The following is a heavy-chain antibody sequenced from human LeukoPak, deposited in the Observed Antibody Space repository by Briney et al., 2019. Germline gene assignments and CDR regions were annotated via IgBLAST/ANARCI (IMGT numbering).Heavy chain of an antibody. CDR2: ISGSGGST. J-gene: IGHJ4*02. CDR3: AKDPDYGDYRYYFDY. D-gene: IGHD4-17*01. V-gene: IGHV3-23*01. CDR1: GFTFSSYA. Sequence: GGSLRLSCAAPGFTFSSYAMSWVRQAPGKGLEWVSAISGSGGSTYYADSVKGRFTISRDNSKNTLYLQMNSLRAEDTAVYYCAKDPDYGDYRYYFDYWGQGTLVTVSS.